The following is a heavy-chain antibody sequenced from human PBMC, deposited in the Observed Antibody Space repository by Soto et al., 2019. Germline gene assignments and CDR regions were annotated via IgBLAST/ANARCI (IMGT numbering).Heavy chain of an antibody. Sequence: SVKVSCKASGGTFSSYAISWVRQAPGQGLEWMGGIIPIFGTANYAQKFQGRVTITADKSTSTAYMELSSLRSEDTAVYYCARDQTGFYGMDVWGQGTTVTVSS. CDR3: ARDQTGFYGMDV. CDR1: GGTFSSYA. CDR2: IIPIFGTA. D-gene: IGHD3-9*01. V-gene: IGHV1-69*06. J-gene: IGHJ6*02.